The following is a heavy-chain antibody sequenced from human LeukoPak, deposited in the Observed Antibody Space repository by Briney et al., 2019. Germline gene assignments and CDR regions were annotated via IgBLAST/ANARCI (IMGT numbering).Heavy chain of an antibody. J-gene: IGHJ4*02. V-gene: IGHV3-21*04. CDR2: ISSSSSYI. Sequence: GGSLRLSCAASGFTFSSYSMNWVRQAPGKGLEWVSSISSSSSYIYYADSVKGRFTISRDNAKNSLYLQMNSLRAEGTALYYCARGLYYYDSSGYYYLGYWGQGTLVTVSS. CDR3: ARGLYYYDSSGYYYLGY. D-gene: IGHD3-22*01. CDR1: GFTFSSYS.